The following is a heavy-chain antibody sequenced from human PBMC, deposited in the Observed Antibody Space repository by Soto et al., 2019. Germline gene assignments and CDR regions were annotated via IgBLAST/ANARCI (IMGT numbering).Heavy chain of an antibody. D-gene: IGHD1-1*01. Sequence: QVHLVQSGAEVKKPGASVKVSCKGSGYGFTTYCITWVRQAPGQGLEWMAWISAHNGNTNYAQKLQGRVTVTRDTSTSTAYMELMSLRSDDTAVYYCARGRYGDYWGQGALVTVSS. CDR2: ISAHNGNT. V-gene: IGHV1-18*01. CDR1: GYGFTTYC. CDR3: ARGRYGDY. J-gene: IGHJ4*02.